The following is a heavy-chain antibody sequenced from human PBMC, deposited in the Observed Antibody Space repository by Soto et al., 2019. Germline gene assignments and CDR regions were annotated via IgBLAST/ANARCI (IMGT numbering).Heavy chain of an antibody. CDR1: GYTFTGYY. CDR2: INPNSGGT. J-gene: IGHJ4*02. V-gene: IGHV1-2*02. CDR3: ARDPLHASLRTGTAGGTLDY. D-gene: IGHD1-7*01. Sequence: QVQLVQSGAEVKKPGASVKVSCEASGYTFTGYYMHWVRQAPGQGLEWMGWINPNSGGTNYAQKFQGRVTMTRDTSISTAYMELSRLRSDDTAVYYCARDPLHASLRTGTAGGTLDYWGQGTLVTVSS.